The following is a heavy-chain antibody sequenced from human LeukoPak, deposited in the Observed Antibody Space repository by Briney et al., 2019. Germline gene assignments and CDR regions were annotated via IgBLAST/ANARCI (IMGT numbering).Heavy chain of an antibody. J-gene: IGHJ3*02. CDR1: GFTFSSYW. Sequence: GGSLRLSCAASGFTFSSYWMNWARQAPGKGLEWVASINHNGNVNYYVDSVKGRFTISRDNSKNTLYLQMNSLRAEDTAVYYCAKDNAALAFDIWGQGTMVTVSS. V-gene: IGHV3-7*01. CDR3: AKDNAALAFDI. CDR2: INHNGNVN. D-gene: IGHD6-25*01.